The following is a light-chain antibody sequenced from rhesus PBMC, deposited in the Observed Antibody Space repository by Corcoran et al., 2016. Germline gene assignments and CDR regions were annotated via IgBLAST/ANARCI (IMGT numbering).Light chain of an antibody. Sequence: EIVMTQSPATLALSPGESATLSCRATQSVSRNLAWYHQKPGTAPRLLIYGASRRATGIPDRFSGHGDGTEFTLTSSSLEPEDVGMYFCLQSINWPLTFGGGTKVELK. CDR3: LQSINWPLT. J-gene: IGKJ4*01. V-gene: IGKV3-24*04. CDR1: QSVSRN. CDR2: GAS.